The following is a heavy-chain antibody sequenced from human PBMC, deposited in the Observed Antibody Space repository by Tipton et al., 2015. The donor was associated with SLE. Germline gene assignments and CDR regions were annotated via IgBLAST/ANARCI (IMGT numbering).Heavy chain of an antibody. D-gene: IGHD5-12*01. Sequence: SLRLSCAASGFTFSSYSMNWVLQAPGKGLEWVSYISSSSSTIYYADSVKGRFTISRDNAKNSLYLQMNSLRAEDTAVYYCARAQHSGYDGFDYWGQGTLVTVSS. CDR2: ISSSSSTI. CDR1: GFTFSSYS. V-gene: IGHV3-48*01. J-gene: IGHJ4*02. CDR3: ARAQHSGYDGFDY.